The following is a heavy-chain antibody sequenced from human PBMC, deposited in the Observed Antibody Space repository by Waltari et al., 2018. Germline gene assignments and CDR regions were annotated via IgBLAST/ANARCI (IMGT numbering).Heavy chain of an antibody. D-gene: IGHD6-13*01. J-gene: IGHJ4*02. CDR1: GYTLTDYY. CDR2: VDPEDGET. CDR3: ATVGAAAGTNDY. Sequence: EVQLVQSGAEVKKPGATVNISCKAAGYTLTDYYMHGGQQAPGKGLEWMGRVDPEDGETIYAEKFQGRVTLTADTSTDTAYMELSSLRSEDTAVYYCATVGAAAGTNDYWGQGTLVTVSS. V-gene: IGHV1-69-2*01.